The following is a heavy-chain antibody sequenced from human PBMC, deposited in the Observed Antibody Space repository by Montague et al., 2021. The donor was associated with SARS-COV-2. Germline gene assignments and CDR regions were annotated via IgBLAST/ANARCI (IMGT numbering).Heavy chain of an antibody. CDR3: ARQGDQPLLEYWFDP. CDR2: IYYSGST. D-gene: IGHD2-2*01. Sequence: SETLSLTCTVSGGSISSSSYYWGWIRQPPGKGLEWIGSIYYSGSTYYNPSLESRVTISVDTSKNQFSLKLSSVTAADTAVYYCARQGDQPLLEYWFDPWGQGTLVTVSS. J-gene: IGHJ5*02. V-gene: IGHV4-39*01. CDR1: GGSISSSSYY.